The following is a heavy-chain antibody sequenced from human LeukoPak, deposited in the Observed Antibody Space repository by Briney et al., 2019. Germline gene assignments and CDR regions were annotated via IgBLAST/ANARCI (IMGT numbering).Heavy chain of an antibody. V-gene: IGHV3-15*01. CDR1: GFTFSNAW. J-gene: IGHJ4*02. Sequence: GGSLRLSCAASGFTFSNAWMSWVRQAPGKGLEWVGRIKSKTDGGTTDYAAPVKGRFSISRDDSKNTLYLQMNSLRAEDTAVYYCAKDFKNVIVGRVFDYWGQGTLVTVSS. D-gene: IGHD3-22*01. CDR2: IKSKTDGGTT. CDR3: AKDFKNVIVGRVFDY.